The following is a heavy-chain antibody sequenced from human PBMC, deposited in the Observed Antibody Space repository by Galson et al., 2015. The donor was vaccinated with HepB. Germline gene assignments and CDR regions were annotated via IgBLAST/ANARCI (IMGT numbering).Heavy chain of an antibody. CDR1: GFTFNNYN. CDR2: ISSSSSTK. V-gene: IGHV3-48*01. CDR3: ARGAVRLGTYYYYGMDV. Sequence: SLRLSCAASGFTFNNYNMNWVRQAPGKGLEWVSYISSSSSTKYYADSVKGRFTISRDNAKNSLYLQMNSLRAEDTAVYYCARGAVRLGTYYYYGMDVWGQGTTVTVSS. D-gene: IGHD3-16*01. J-gene: IGHJ6*02.